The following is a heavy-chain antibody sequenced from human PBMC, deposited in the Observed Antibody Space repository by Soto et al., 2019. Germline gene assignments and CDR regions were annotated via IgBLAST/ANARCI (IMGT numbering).Heavy chain of an antibody. CDR1: GGSISNYY. CDR2: IYYSGTT. CDR3: ARHQGDYGVAFDI. V-gene: IGHV4-59*08. Sequence: QVQLQESGPGLVKPSETLSLTCSVSGGSISNYYWSWIRQPPGKGLEWIGYIYYSGTTNYNPSLESRLAMSADTSRNQISLKLTSVTAADTAVYFCARHQGDYGVAFDIWGQGTMVTVSS. D-gene: IGHD4-17*01. J-gene: IGHJ3*02.